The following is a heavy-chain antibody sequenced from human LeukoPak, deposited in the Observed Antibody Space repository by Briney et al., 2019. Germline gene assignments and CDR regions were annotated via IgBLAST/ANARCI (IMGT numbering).Heavy chain of an antibody. Sequence: QAGGSLRLSCAASGFTFSNYWMSWVRQAPGKGLEWVANIKEDGSGKYYVDSVKGRFTTSRDNAKKSLYLQMNSLRAEDTAVYYCARWNSGFDYWGQGTLVTVSS. CDR2: IKEDGSGK. CDR1: GFTFSNYW. V-gene: IGHV3-7*01. CDR3: ARWNSGFDY. J-gene: IGHJ4*02. D-gene: IGHD1-1*01.